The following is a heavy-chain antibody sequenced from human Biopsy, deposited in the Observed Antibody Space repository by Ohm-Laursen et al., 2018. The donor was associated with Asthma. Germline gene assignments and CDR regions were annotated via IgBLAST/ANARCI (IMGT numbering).Heavy chain of an antibody. CDR1: GGSISVSNW. CDR3: ARRWRSYDSSNYYLDQ. V-gene: IGHV4-4*01. J-gene: IGHJ4*02. D-gene: IGHD3-22*01. CDR2: IYHLGNA. Sequence: PGTLSLTWAVSGGSISVSNWWSWVRQPPGRGLEWIGQIYHLGNANYNPSLKSRVTMSVDKSKNQFSLKLTSVTAADTAVYFCARRWRSYDSSNYYLDQWGQGTLVTVSS.